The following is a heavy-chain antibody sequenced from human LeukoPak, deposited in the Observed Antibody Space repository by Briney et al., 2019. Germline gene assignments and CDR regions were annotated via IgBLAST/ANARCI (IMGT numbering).Heavy chain of an antibody. CDR3: SRGGAYCGGDCYYDY. CDR2: ISSNGGST. J-gene: IGHJ4*02. CDR1: GFTLSSYA. Sequence: PGGSLRLSCAASGFTLSSYAMHWVRQAPGKGLEYVSAISSNGGSTYYANSVKGRFTISRDNSKNTLSLQMGSLRAEDMAVYYCSRGGAYCGGDCYYDYWGQGTLVTVSS. D-gene: IGHD2-21*02. V-gene: IGHV3-64*01.